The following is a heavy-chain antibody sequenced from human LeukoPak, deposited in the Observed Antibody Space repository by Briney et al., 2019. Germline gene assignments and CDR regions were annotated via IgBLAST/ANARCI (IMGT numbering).Heavy chain of an antibody. CDR3: ARTEREYSYGYYTY. Sequence: GESLKISCKGSGYSFTNYWIGWARQMPGKGLELMGIIYPGNSDTRYSPSFQGQVTISADTSINTAYLQWSSLKASDTAMYYCARTEREYSYGYYTYWGQGTLVTVSS. CDR1: GYSFTNYW. J-gene: IGHJ4*02. CDR2: IYPGNSDT. V-gene: IGHV5-51*01. D-gene: IGHD5-18*01.